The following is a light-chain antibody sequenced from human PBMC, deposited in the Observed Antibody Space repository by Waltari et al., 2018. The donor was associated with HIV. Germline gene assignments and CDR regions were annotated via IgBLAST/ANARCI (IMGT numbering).Light chain of an antibody. Sequence: QSALTQSASVSGSPGQSITISCTGTSSDIGASKYVSWYQQHPAKAPKLMIYEVSNRPSGVSNRFSGSKSGNTASLTISGLQAEDEADYYCSSYTGSSTPVVFAGGTKLTVL. V-gene: IGLV2-14*01. CDR2: EVS. J-gene: IGLJ2*01. CDR3: SSYTGSSTPVV. CDR1: SSDIGASKY.